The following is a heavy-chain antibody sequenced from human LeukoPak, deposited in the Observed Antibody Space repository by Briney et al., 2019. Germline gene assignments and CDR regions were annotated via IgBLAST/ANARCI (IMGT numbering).Heavy chain of an antibody. Sequence: NPGGSLRLSCAASGFTFSDYYMSWIRQAPGKGLEWVSYISSSGSTIYYADSVKGRFTISRDNAKNSLYLQMNSLRAEDTAVYYCAREFDYGGKDYYYYMDVWGKGTTVTVSS. CDR1: GFTFSDYY. V-gene: IGHV3-11*04. CDR2: ISSSGSTI. J-gene: IGHJ6*03. D-gene: IGHD4-23*01. CDR3: AREFDYGGKDYYYYMDV.